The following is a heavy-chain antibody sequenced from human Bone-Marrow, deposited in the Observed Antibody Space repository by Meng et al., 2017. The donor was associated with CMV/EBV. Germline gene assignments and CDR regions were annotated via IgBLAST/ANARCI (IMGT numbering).Heavy chain of an antibody. V-gene: IGHV3-48*04. CDR2: ISSSSSTI. J-gene: IGHJ4*02. D-gene: IGHD3-3*01. Sequence: GESLKISCAASGFTFSSYSMNWVRQAPGKGLEWVSYISSSSSTIYYADSVKGRFTISRDNAKNSLNLQMNSLRAEDTAVYYCARWAYYDFWSGSLGHYFDYWGQGTLVTVSS. CDR1: GFTFSSYS. CDR3: ARWAYYDFWSGSLGHYFDY.